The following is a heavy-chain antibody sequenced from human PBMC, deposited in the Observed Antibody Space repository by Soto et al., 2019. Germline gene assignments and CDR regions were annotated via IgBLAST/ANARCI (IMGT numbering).Heavy chain of an antibody. D-gene: IGHD1-26*01. J-gene: IGHJ4*02. Sequence: SGGTLVNPTQTLTMTCTFSGFSLSTSGMCVSWIRQPPGKALEWLARIDWDDDKYYSTSLKTRLTISKDTSKNQVVLTMTNMDPVDTATYYFARIRYELSKCYFDYWGQGTLVTVSS. V-gene: IGHV2-70*11. CDR3: ARIRYELSKCYFDY. CDR1: GFSLSTSGMC. CDR2: IDWDDDK.